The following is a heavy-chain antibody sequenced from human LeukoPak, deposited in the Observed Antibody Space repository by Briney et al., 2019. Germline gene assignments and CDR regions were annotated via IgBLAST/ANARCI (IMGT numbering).Heavy chain of an antibody. CDR3: ARRTTVTIPFGY. V-gene: IGHV4-30-2*01. CDR1: GVSISSGGFY. CDR2: INHSGST. J-gene: IGHJ4*02. Sequence: PSQTLSLTCTVSGVSISSGGFYWSWIRQPPGKGLEWSGEINHSGSTNYNPSLKSRVTISVDKSKNQFSLKLSSVTAADTAVYYCARRTTVTIPFGYWGQGTLVTVSS. D-gene: IGHD4-11*01.